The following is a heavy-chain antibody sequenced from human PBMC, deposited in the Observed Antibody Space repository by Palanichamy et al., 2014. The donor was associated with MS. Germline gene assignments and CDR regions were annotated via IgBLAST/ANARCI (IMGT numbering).Heavy chain of an antibody. CDR1: GYTFTSYD. Sequence: QVQLVQSGAEVKEPGASVKVSCKASGYTFTSYDINWVRQATGQGLEWMGWMNPNSGNTGYAQKFQGRVTMTRNTSISTAYMELSSLRSEDTAVYYCARGSRHGITGISEAFDIWGQGTMVTVSS. CDR2: MNPNSGNT. V-gene: IGHV1-8*01. CDR3: ARGSRHGITGISEAFDI. D-gene: IGHD1-20*01. J-gene: IGHJ3*02.